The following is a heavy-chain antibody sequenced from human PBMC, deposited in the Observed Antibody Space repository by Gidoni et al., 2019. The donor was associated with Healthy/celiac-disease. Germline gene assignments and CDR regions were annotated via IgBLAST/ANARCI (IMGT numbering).Heavy chain of an antibody. CDR3: AKDRGYCSSTSCYTFAFDI. J-gene: IGHJ3*02. Sequence: EVQLVESGGGLVQPGRSLRLSCAASGFPFDDYAMHWVRQAPGKGLEWVSGISWNSGSIGYADSVKGRFTISRDNAKNSLYLQMNSLRAEDTALYYCAKDRGYCSSTSCYTFAFDIWGQGTMVTVSS. CDR2: ISWNSGSI. D-gene: IGHD2-2*02. CDR1: GFPFDDYA. V-gene: IGHV3-9*01.